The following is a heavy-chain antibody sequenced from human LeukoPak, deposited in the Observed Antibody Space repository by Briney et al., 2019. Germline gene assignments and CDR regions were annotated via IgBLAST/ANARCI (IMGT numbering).Heavy chain of an antibody. D-gene: IGHD3-9*01. CDR2: IKEDGSEK. J-gene: IGHJ5*02. CDR3: ATSYDISIGYSGS. CDR1: GFTFSSYW. Sequence: GGSLRLSCAASGFTFSSYWMSWVRQAPGKGLEWVANIKEDGSEKYYVDSVRGRFTISRDNAKNSLYLYMNSLRAEDTAVYYCATSYDISIGYSGSWGQGTLVTVSS. V-gene: IGHV3-7*01.